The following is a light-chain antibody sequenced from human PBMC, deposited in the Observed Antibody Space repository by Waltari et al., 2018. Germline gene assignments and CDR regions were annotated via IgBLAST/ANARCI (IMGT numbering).Light chain of an antibody. CDR1: SSDVGGYNY. Sequence: QSALTQPASVSGSPGQSITISCTGTSSDVGGYNYVSWYQQHPGKVPKLLIFDVSNRPSGVSNRFSGSKSGNTASLTISGLQAEDESDYYCCSFTSRSTWVFGGGTKLIVL. CDR2: DVS. V-gene: IGLV2-14*01. J-gene: IGLJ3*02. CDR3: CSFTSRSTWV.